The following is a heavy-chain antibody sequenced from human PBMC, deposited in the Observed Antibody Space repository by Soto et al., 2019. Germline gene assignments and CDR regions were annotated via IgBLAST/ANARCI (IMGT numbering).Heavy chain of an antibody. V-gene: IGHV4-59*01. Sequence: QVQLQESGPGLVKPSETLSLTCTVSGGSISSYYWSWIRQPPGKGLEWIGYIYYSGSTNYNPSLKSRVTISVDTSKNQFSLKLSSVTAADTAVYYCARDNILTRYYQEYYFDYWGQGTLVTVSS. CDR3: ARDNILTRYYQEYYFDY. D-gene: IGHD3-9*01. CDR2: IYYSGST. CDR1: GGSISSYY. J-gene: IGHJ4*02.